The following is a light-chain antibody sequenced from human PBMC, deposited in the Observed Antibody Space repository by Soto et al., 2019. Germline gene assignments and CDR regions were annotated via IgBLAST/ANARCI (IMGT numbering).Light chain of an antibody. CDR1: SPNIGSNT. CDR3: AAWDDSLILRV. CDR2: SNN. V-gene: IGLV1-44*01. Sequence: QSVLTQPPSASGTPGQRVTISCSGSSPNIGSNTVNWYQQLPGTAPKLLIYSNNQRPSGVPDRFSGSKSGTSASLAISGLQSEDEADYYCAAWDDSLILRVFGGGTKLTVL. J-gene: IGLJ2*01.